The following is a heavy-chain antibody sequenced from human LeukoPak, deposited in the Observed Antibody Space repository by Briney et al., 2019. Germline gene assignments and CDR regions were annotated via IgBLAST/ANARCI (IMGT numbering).Heavy chain of an antibody. Sequence: SETLSLTCAVYGGSFSGYYWSWIRQPPGKGLEWIGEINHSGSTNYNPSLKSRVTISVDTSKNQFSLKLSSVTAADTAVYYCARGRSSSRSNYYYGMDVWGRGTTVTVSS. CDR2: INHSGST. V-gene: IGHV4-34*01. CDR3: ARGRSSSRSNYYYGMDV. J-gene: IGHJ6*02. D-gene: IGHD6-13*01. CDR1: GGSFSGYY.